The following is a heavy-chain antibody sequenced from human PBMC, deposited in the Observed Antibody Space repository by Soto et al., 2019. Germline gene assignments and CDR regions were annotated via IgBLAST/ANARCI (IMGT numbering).Heavy chain of an antibody. CDR1: GDSVSSNSAA. V-gene: IGHV6-1*01. Sequence: SQTLSLTCAISGDSVSSNSAAWNWIRQSPSRGLEWLGRTYYRSKWYNDYAVSVKSRITINPDTSKNQFSLQLNSVTPEDTAVYYCARTEVVWLVGGTYYYYGMDVWGQGTTVTVSS. J-gene: IGHJ6*02. D-gene: IGHD6-19*01. CDR2: TYYRSKWYN. CDR3: ARTEVVWLVGGTYYYYGMDV.